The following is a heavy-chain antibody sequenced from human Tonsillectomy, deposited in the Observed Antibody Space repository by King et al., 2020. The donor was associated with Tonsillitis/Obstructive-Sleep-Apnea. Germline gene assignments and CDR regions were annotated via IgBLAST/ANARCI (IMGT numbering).Heavy chain of an antibody. CDR1: GYTFIKYY. CDR3: ARDLNSAGRVIGYYYFAMDV. CDR2: INPSSGST. J-gene: IGHJ6*02. V-gene: IGHV1-46*01. D-gene: IGHD2/OR15-2a*01. Sequence: VQLVESGAEVKKPGASVKVSCKASGYTFIKYYVHWVRQAPGQGLEWMGIINPSSGSTRYAQMFQGRVALTRDTSAGTVYMELSSLRSEDTAVYYCARDLNSAGRVIGYYYFAMDVWGQGTTVAVSS.